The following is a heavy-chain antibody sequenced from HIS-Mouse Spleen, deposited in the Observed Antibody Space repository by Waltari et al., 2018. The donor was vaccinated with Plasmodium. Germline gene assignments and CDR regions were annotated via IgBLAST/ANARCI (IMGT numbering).Heavy chain of an antibody. CDR1: GGSISSNSYS. Sequence: QLQLQESGPGLVTPSETLSLTCPVSGGSISSNSYSWGWIRQPPGKGLEWIGSIYYSGSTYYNPSLKSRVTISVDTSKNQFSLKLSSVTAADTAVYYCARDRITGTSYFDYWGQGTLVTVSS. CDR2: IYYSGST. CDR3: ARDRITGTSYFDY. V-gene: IGHV4-39*07. J-gene: IGHJ4*02. D-gene: IGHD1-7*01.